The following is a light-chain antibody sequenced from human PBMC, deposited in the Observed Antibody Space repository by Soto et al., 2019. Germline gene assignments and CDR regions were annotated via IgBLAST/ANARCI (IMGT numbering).Light chain of an antibody. J-gene: IGKJ4*01. Sequence: EKVMTQSPATLSVSPGERATLSCRASLSVKTRLAWYQQKPGQAPRLLIYDAFTRATGIPARFSGSASGTEFTLTISSLQSEDFAVYYCQQYDEWPLTFGGGTKVEIK. V-gene: IGKV3-15*01. CDR3: QQYDEWPLT. CDR1: LSVKTR. CDR2: DAF.